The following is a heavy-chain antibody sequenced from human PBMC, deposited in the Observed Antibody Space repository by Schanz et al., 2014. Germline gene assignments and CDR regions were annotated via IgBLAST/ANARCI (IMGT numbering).Heavy chain of an antibody. D-gene: IGHD1-1*01. CDR3: ARDRRNADLDY. CDR1: GFSFSDHA. V-gene: IGHV3-7*01. J-gene: IGHJ4*02. CDR2: IKEDGSVK. Sequence: PGGSLRLSCAASGFSFSDHAMDWVRQAAGKGLEWVANIKEDGSVKDYVDSVKGRFTISRDNAKNSLYLEMNSLRAEDTALYYCARDRRNADLDYWGQGTLVTVSS.